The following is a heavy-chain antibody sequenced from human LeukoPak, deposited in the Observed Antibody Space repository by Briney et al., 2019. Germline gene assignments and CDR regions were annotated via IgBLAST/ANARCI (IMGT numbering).Heavy chain of an antibody. CDR1: GFTFSSYA. Sequence: GGSLRLSCAASGFTFSSYAMSWVRQAPGKGLERVSAISGSGGSTYYADSVKGRFTISRDNSKNTLYLQMNSLRAEDTAVYYCAVRCSGGSCYSGGFDYWGQGTLVTVSS. V-gene: IGHV3-23*01. CDR2: ISGSGGST. D-gene: IGHD2-15*01. J-gene: IGHJ4*02. CDR3: AVRCSGGSCYSGGFDY.